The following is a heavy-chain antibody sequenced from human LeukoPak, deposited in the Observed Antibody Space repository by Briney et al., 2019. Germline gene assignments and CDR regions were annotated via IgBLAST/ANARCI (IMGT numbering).Heavy chain of an antibody. J-gene: IGHJ4*02. CDR3: ARDVQYCSSTSCYLDNDY. V-gene: IGHV1-69*05. CDR2: IIPICGTA. CDR1: GGTFSSYA. Sequence: SVKVSCKASGGTFSSYAISWVRQAPGQGLEWMGGIIPICGTANYAQKCQGRVTMTRDTSLSTAYMELSRLRSDDTAVYYCARDVQYCSSTSCYLDNDYWGQGTLVTVSS. D-gene: IGHD2-2*01.